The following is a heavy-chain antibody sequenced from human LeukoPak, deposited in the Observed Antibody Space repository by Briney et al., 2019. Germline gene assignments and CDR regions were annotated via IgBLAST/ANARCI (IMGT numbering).Heavy chain of an antibody. Sequence: SETLSLTCTVSGGSISSSSYYWGWIRQPPGKGLEWIGSIYYSGSTYYNPSLKSRVTISVDTSKNQFSLKLSSVTAADTAVYYCARERGLRSLLDYWARELWSPSPQ. V-gene: IGHV4-39*07. J-gene: IGHJ4*02. CDR3: ARERGLRSLLDY. D-gene: IGHD4-17*01. CDR1: GGSISSSSYY. CDR2: IYYSGST.